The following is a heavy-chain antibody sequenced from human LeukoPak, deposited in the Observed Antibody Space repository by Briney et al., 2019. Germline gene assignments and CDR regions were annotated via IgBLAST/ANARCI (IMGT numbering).Heavy chain of an antibody. CDR1: GFTFSSHG. Sequence: GGSLRLSCAASGFTFSSHGMHWVRQAPGKGLEWVAFIRYDGTNKYYADSVKGRFTISRDNSKNTLYLQMYSLRAEDTAVYYCAKDKDSTNWYFDYWGQGTLVTVSS. D-gene: IGHD2-15*01. V-gene: IGHV3-30*02. CDR3: AKDKDSTNWYFDY. J-gene: IGHJ4*02. CDR2: IRYDGTNK.